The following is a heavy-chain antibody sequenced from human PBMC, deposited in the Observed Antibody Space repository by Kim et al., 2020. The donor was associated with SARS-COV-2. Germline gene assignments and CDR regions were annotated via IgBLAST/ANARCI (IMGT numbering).Heavy chain of an antibody. V-gene: IGHV4-59*08. Sequence: SETLSLTCTVSGGSISSYFWSWIRQPPGKGPEYIGYIHDSGSTSYNPSLNSRVTLSVDTSKNQFSLRLNSVTAADTAVYYCARAGSGSYYSGWYFDVWGHGTLVTVSS. J-gene: IGHJ2*01. D-gene: IGHD3-10*01. CDR2: IHDSGST. CDR1: GGSISSYF. CDR3: ARAGSGSYYSGWYFDV.